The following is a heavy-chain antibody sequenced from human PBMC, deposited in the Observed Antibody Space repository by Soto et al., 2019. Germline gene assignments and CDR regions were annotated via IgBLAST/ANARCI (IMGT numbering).Heavy chain of an antibody. Sequence: QVQLVQSGAEVKKPGSSVKVSCKASGGTFSSYTISWVRQAPGQGLEWMGRIIPILGIANYAQKFQGRVTITADKSTSTAYMELSSLRSEDTAVYYCAREDYGDGGCYFDYWGQGTLGTVSS. V-gene: IGHV1-69*08. J-gene: IGHJ4*02. CDR2: IIPILGIA. CDR3: AREDYGDGGCYFDY. CDR1: GGTFSSYT. D-gene: IGHD4-17*01.